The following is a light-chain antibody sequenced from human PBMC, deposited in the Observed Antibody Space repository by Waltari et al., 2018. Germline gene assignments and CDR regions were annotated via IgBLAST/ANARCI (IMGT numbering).Light chain of an antibody. V-gene: IGKV3-11*01. J-gene: IGKJ4*01. CDR3: QQRRRWPLT. CDR1: QTVDTY. Sequence: EIVLTQSPATLSLSPGERATLPFRASQTVDTYLAWYQQRPRQAPRLLIYDTSNRATGIPDRFSGSGSETDFTLTISSLEPEDFAVYYCQQRRRWPLTFGGGSKVEI. CDR2: DTS.